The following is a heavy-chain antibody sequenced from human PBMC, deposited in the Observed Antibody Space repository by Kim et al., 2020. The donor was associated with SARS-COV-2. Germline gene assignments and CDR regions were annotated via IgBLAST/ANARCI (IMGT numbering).Heavy chain of an antibody. V-gene: IGHV1-18*01. CDR3: ARDLQGRWFANDH. CDR1: GYSFLTYG. D-gene: IGHD3-10*01. Sequence: ASVKVSCKASGYSFLTYGISWVRQAPGQGLEWMGWVLTENGDTKYAQNLQGRVTMTTDTSTSTGYMELRSLRSDDTAVYYCARDLQGRWFANDHWGQGTLVTVSS. J-gene: IGHJ4*02. CDR2: VLTENGDT.